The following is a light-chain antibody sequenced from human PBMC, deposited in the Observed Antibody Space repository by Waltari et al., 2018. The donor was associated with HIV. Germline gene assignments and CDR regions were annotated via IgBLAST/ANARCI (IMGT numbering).Light chain of an antibody. Sequence: QAVVTQQPSLTVSPGGTVTLTCDSSTGPVTIYHYPYWFQQKPAQAPRTLIYDTSNSASGAPARFSASLRGGKAALTHSGAQREDVADYYCVLSYDADWVFGGGTKLTVL. J-gene: IGLJ3*02. CDR2: DTS. CDR1: TGPVTIYHY. V-gene: IGLV7-46*01. CDR3: VLSYDADWV.